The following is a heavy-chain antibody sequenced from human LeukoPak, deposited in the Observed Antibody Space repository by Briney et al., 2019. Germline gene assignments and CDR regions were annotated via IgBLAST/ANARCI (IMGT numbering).Heavy chain of an antibody. CDR2: ISSSSSYI. D-gene: IGHD3-10*01. Sequence: GGSLRLSCAASGFTFSSYSMNWVRQAPGKGLEWVSSISSSSSYIYYADSVKGRFTISRDNAKNSLYLQMNSLRAEDTAVYYCARGRLGLLTFGEGSGWGQGTLVTVSS. J-gene: IGHJ4*02. V-gene: IGHV3-21*01. CDR3: ARGRLGLLTFGEGSG. CDR1: GFTFSSYS.